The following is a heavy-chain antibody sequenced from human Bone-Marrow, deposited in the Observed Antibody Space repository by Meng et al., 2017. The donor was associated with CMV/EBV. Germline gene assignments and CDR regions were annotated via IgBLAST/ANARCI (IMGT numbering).Heavy chain of an antibody. J-gene: IGHJ4*02. CDR3: ARVRGYCSSTSCYTPLGD. Sequence: ASVKVSCKASGYTFTGYYMHWVRQAPGQGLEWMGWINPNSGGTNYAQKFQGRVTMTRDTSISTAYMELSRLRSDDTAVYYCARVRGYCSSTSCYTPLGDWGQGTLVTVSS. CDR2: INPNSGGT. CDR1: GYTFTGYY. D-gene: IGHD2-2*02. V-gene: IGHV1-2*02.